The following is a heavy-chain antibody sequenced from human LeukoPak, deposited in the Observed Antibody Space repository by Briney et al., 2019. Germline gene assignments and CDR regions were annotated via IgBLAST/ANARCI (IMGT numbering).Heavy chain of an antibody. Sequence: GGPLRLSCAASGFTFSSYSMNWVRQAPGKGLEWVSSISSSSSYIYYADSVKGRFTISRDNAKNSLYLQMNSLRAEDTAVYYCATDSYSSSWSDYWGQGTLVTVSS. J-gene: IGHJ4*02. CDR1: GFTFSSYS. V-gene: IGHV3-21*01. CDR3: ATDSYSSSWSDY. D-gene: IGHD6-13*01. CDR2: ISSSSSYI.